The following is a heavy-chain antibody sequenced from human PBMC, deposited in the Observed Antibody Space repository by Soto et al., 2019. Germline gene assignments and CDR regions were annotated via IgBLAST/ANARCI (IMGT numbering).Heavy chain of an antibody. V-gene: IGHV4-61*01. CDR3: ARDALALFDS. D-gene: IGHD6-13*01. CDR2: IHSSGST. J-gene: IGHJ4*02. Sequence: PSETLSVTCSVSDGSVNSGNYYWTWIRQPPGKGLEWIGYIHSSGSTLYSPSLKSRVIISVDTSMNQFSLKVNSLTAADTAVYYCARDALALFDSRGQGTLVTVSS. CDR1: DGSVNSGNYY.